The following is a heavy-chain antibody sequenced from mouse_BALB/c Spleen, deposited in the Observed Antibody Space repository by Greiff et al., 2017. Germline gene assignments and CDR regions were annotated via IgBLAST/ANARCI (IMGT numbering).Heavy chain of an antibody. V-gene: IGHV1-14*01. CDR3: ARGVVDWYFDV. J-gene: IGHJ1*01. CDR1: GYTFTSYV. Sequence: EVQRVESGPELVKPGASVKMSCKASGYTFTSYVMHWVKQKPGQGLEWIGYINPYNDGTKYNEKFKGKATLTSDKSSSTAYMELSSLTSEDSAVYYCARGVVDWYFDVWGAGTTVTVSS. D-gene: IGHD1-1*01. CDR2: INPYNDGT.